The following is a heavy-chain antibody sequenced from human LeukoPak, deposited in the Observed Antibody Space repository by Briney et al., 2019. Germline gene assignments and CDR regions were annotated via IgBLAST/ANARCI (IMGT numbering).Heavy chain of an antibody. D-gene: IGHD2-21*02. CDR3: ARDLQAYCGGDCFHDAFDI. Sequence: GGSLRLSCAASGFTFSSYSMNWVRQAPGEGLEWVSSISSSSSYIYYADSVKGRFTISRDNAKNSLYLQMNSLRAEDTAVYYCARDLQAYCGGDCFHDAFDIWGQGTMITVSS. J-gene: IGHJ3*02. CDR2: ISSSSSYI. CDR1: GFTFSSYS. V-gene: IGHV3-21*01.